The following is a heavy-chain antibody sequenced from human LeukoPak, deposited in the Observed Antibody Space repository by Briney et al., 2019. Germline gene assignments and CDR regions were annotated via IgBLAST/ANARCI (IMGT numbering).Heavy chain of an antibody. D-gene: IGHD3-10*01. J-gene: IGHJ4*02. V-gene: IGHV4-39*01. Sequence: SETLSLTCTVSGGSISSSSYYWGWIRQPPGKGLEWTGSIYYSGSTYYNPSLKSRVTISVDTSKNQFSLKLSSVTAADTAVYYCARRAHYYGSGSYYYYFDYWGQGTLVTVSS. CDR2: IYYSGST. CDR3: ARRAHYYGSGSYYYYFDY. CDR1: GGSISSSSYY.